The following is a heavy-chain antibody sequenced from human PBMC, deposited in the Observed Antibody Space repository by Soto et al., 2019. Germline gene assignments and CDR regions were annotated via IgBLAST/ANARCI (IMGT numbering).Heavy chain of an antibody. CDR1: GFTFSNAW. V-gene: IGHV3-15*07. CDR3: TTVNYCSGGSCQQY. CDR2: IKSKTDGGTT. J-gene: IGHJ4*02. D-gene: IGHD2-15*01. Sequence: GVSLRLSFAASGFTFSNAWMNWVRQAPGKGLEWVGRIKSKTDGGTTDYAAPVRGRFTISRDDSKNTLYLQMNSLKTEDTAVYYCTTVNYCSGGSCQQYWGQGTLVTVSS.